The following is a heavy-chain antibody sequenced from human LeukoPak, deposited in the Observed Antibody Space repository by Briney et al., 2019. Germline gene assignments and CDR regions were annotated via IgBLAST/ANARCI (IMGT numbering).Heavy chain of an antibody. V-gene: IGHV3-23*01. D-gene: IGHD1-1*01. Sequence: GGSLRLSCTASGFTFRNYAMTWVRQAPGKGLEWVSTIILGGGTTWYADSVKGRFTISRDDSKNMLYLQMSSLRVDDTAVYYCAYLGLSSDWNDVPGPQIDHWGQGMLVSVSS. CDR3: AYLGLSSDWNDVPGPQIDH. J-gene: IGHJ4*02. CDR1: GFTFRNYA. CDR2: IILGGGTT.